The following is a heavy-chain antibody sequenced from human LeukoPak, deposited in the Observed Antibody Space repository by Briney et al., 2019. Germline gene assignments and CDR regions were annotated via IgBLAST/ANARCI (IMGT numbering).Heavy chain of an antibody. Sequence: SVTVSCKASGGTFSSYAISWVRQAPGQGLEWMGRIIPIFGIANYAQKFQGRVTITADKSTSTAYMELSSLRSEDTAVYYCAREEEKVVAGPHFDYWGQGTLVTVSS. D-gene: IGHD6-19*01. CDR3: AREEEKVVAGPHFDY. CDR2: IIPIFGIA. V-gene: IGHV1-69*04. CDR1: GGTFSSYA. J-gene: IGHJ4*02.